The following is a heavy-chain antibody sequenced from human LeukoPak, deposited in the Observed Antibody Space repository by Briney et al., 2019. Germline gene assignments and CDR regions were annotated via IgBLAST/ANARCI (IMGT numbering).Heavy chain of an antibody. Sequence: ASVKVSCKASGGTFSSYAISWVRQAPGQGLEWMGGIIPIFGTANYAQKFQGRVTITADESTSTAYMELSSLRSEDTAVYYCARSHNIVVVPAAIRENWFDPWGQGTLVTVSS. J-gene: IGHJ5*02. CDR1: GGTFSSYA. CDR2: IIPIFGTA. V-gene: IGHV1-69*13. CDR3: ARSHNIVVVPAAIRENWFDP. D-gene: IGHD2-2*02.